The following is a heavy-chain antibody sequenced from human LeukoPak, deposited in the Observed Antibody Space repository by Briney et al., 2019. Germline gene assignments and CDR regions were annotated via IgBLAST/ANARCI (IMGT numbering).Heavy chain of an antibody. CDR3: ARDLGSYYPYYYGMDV. D-gene: IGHD1-26*01. V-gene: IGHV4-30-2*01. CDR2: IYHSGST. Sequence: SQTLSLTCAVSGGSISSGGYSWSWIRQPPGKGLEWIGYIYHSGSTYYNPSLKSRVTISVDRSKNQFSLKLSSVTAADTAVYYCARDLGSYYPYYYGMDVWGQGTTVTVSS. CDR1: GGSISSGGYS. J-gene: IGHJ6*02.